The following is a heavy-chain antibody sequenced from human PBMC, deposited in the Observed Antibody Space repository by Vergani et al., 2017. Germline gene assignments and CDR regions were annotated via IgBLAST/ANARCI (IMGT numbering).Heavy chain of an antibody. D-gene: IGHD6-13*01. CDR3: ARERMSIAAAGDYLDY. CDR2: IYYRGST. J-gene: IGHJ4*02. V-gene: IGHV4-59*01. CDR1: GGPISSYY. Sequence: QVQLQESGPGLVKPSETLSLTSTVPGGPISSYYWSWFRQPPGKGLGWIGYIYYRGSTNYNPSLKSRVTISVETSKNQFSLKLSSVTAADTAVYSWARERMSIAAAGDYLDYWDQGSLVTVSS.